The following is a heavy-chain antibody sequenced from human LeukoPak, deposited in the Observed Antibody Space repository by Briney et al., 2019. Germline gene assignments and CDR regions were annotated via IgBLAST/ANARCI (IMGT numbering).Heavy chain of an antibody. J-gene: IGHJ4*02. V-gene: IGHV3-23*01. Sequence: PGGSLRLSCAASGFTISTYAMTWVRQAPGKGLEWVSSITSSGATTYYADSVKGRFTISRDNSKNTLYLQMNSLRAEDTAVYYCAKGHCTNGICWLDWGQGTLVTVSS. D-gene: IGHD2-8*01. CDR2: ITSSGATT. CDR3: AKGHCTNGICWLD. CDR1: GFTISTYA.